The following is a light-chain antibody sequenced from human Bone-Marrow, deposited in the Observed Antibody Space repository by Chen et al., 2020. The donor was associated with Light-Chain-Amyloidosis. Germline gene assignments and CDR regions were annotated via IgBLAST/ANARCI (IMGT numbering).Light chain of an antibody. CDR2: DDS. Sequence: SYVLTQPPSVSVAPGQTATLDCGGKNMGSTSVHWYQQTPGQAPLLVVYDDSDRPSGIPERLSGSNSGNTATLTISRVEAGDEADYYCQVWDRSSDRPVFGGGTKLTVL. J-gene: IGLJ3*02. CDR3: QVWDRSSDRPV. V-gene: IGLV3-21*02. CDR1: NMGSTS.